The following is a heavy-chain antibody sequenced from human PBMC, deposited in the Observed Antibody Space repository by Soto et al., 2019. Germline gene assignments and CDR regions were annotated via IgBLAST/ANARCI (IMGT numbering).Heavy chain of an antibody. Sequence: QVQLLQSGAEVKKPGSSVRVSCEASGGTFRTYAISWVRQAPGQGLEWMGEIIPIFGTVNDAQKFQGRVTITADESTTTVYMDLRSLRSEDTAVYYCAKGAVAGTPTSYYYYGMDVWGQGTTVTVSS. CDR1: GGTFRTYA. J-gene: IGHJ6*02. D-gene: IGHD6-19*01. CDR3: AKGAVAGTPTSYYYYGMDV. CDR2: IIPIFGTV. V-gene: IGHV1-69*12.